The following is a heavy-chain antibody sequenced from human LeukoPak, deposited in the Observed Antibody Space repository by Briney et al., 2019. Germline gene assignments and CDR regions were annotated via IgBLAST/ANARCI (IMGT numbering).Heavy chain of an antibody. D-gene: IGHD6-6*01. CDR3: ARDSIIAARPLDY. J-gene: IGHJ4*02. CDR2: ISGSSSYI. Sequence: GGSLRLSXAASGFTFSSYSMNWVRQAPGKGLEWVSSISGSSSYIYYADSVKGRFTISRDNAKNSLYLQMNSLRAEDTAVYYCARDSIIAARPLDYWGQGTLVTVSS. V-gene: IGHV3-21*01. CDR1: GFTFSSYS.